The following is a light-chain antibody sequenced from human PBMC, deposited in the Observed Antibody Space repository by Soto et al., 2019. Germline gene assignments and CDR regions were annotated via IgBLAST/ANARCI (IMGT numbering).Light chain of an antibody. CDR2: EAT. CDR3: TSYTSTSPYV. J-gene: IGLJ1*01. CDR1: SSDIGRYNF. Sequence: QSALTQPVSMSGSPGQSITISCTGTSSDIGRYNFVSWYQHHPGKAPKLIIYEATKRPSGVSYRFSGSKSGNTASLTISGLQAEDEADYYCTSYTSTSPYVFGTGTKVTVL. V-gene: IGLV2-14*01.